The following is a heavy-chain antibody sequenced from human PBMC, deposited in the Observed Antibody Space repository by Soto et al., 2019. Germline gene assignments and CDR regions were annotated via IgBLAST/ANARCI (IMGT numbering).Heavy chain of an antibody. J-gene: IGHJ6*02. Sequence: GGSLRLSCAASGFTFSSYSMNWVRQAPGKGLEWVSPISSSSSYIYYADSVKGRFTISRDNAKNSLYLQMNSLRAEDTAVYYCARDRPYYDFWSGYYNYYYYYGMDVWGQGTTVTVSS. D-gene: IGHD3-3*01. CDR1: GFTFSSYS. V-gene: IGHV3-21*01. CDR3: ARDRPYYDFWSGYYNYYYYYGMDV. CDR2: ISSSSSYI.